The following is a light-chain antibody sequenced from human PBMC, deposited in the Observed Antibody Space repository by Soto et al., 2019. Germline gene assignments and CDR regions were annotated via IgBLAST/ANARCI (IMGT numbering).Light chain of an antibody. CDR2: GAS. CDR1: QSVSSSY. CDR3: QRYGSSPPFT. V-gene: IGKV3-20*01. Sequence: EIVLTQSPGTLSLSPGERATLSCRASQSVSSSYLAWYQQKPGQAPRLLIYGASSRATGIPDRFSGSGSGTYFTLTISRLEPEDFAVYFCQRYGSSPPFTFGQGTKVEI. J-gene: IGKJ2*01.